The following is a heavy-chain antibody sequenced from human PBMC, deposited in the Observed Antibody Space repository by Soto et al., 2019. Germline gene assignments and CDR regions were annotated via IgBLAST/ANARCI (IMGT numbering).Heavy chain of an antibody. D-gene: IGHD4-17*01. Sequence: SETLSLTCSVSGGSINDYYWSWIRQPPGKGLEWIGYIYYSGSTNFNPSLKSRVTVSVDTSRNQFSLKLSSVTAADTAVYYCATADGDLDISGHGTMVTVSS. CDR1: GGSINDYY. J-gene: IGHJ3*02. V-gene: IGHV4-59*01. CDR2: IYYSGST. CDR3: ATADGDLDI.